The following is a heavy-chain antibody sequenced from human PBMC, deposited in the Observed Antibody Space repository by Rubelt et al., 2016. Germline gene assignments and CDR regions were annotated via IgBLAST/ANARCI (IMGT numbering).Heavy chain of an antibody. CDR3: ARGTYDSGSYYPLNY. CDR1: GGSFNGFY. CDR2: ITPSGST. D-gene: IGHD3-10*01. J-gene: IGHJ4*02. V-gene: IGHV4-34*01. Sequence: QVQLQQWGAGQLKPSETLSLTCAVHGGSFNGFYWSWISQSPGKELEWIWEITPSGSTNYNPSLKCRVNLSLATSKNPCSLKLNSVTGADTAIYVCARGTYDSGSYYPLNYWGQGTPVTVSS.